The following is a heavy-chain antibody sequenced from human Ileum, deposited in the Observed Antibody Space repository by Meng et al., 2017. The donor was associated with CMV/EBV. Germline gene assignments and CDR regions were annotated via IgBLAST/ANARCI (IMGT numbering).Heavy chain of an antibody. D-gene: IGHD3-22*01. Sequence: FNFNSYAMHWVRQAPGKGLEWVAVISYDGSNTYYADSVKGRFTISRANSKNTLYLQMNSLRAEDTAVYYCASVGDSSGYYYPEDFDPWGQGTLVTVSS. CDR1: FNFNSYA. V-gene: IGHV3-30-3*01. J-gene: IGHJ5*02. CDR2: ISYDGSNT. CDR3: ASVGDSSGYYYPEDFDP.